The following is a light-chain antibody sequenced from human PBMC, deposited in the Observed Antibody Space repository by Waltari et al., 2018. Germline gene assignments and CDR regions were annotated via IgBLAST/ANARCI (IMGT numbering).Light chain of an antibody. CDR1: QSISSY. V-gene: IGKV1-39*01. CDR3: QQSYSSPYT. CDR2: KAA. Sequence: DIQMTQSPSSLSASVGDRVVITCRAGQSISSYLNWYQQETGKAPKLLSYKAANLQSGDPSRFSGSGSGTDFTLTIISLQPEDFATYYCQQSYSSPYTLGQGTKVEIK. J-gene: IGKJ2*01.